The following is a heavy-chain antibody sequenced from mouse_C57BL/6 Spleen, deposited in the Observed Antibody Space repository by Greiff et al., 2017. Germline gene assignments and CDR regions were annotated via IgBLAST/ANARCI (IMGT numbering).Heavy chain of an antibody. Sequence: VQLQQPGAELVRPGSSVKLSCKASGYTFTSYWIHWVKQRPIQGLEWIGNIDPSDSETHYNQKFKDKATLTVDKSSSTAYMQLSSLTSEDSAVYYCARGDYYGSSYGAAMDYWGQGTSVTVSS. CDR1: GYTFTSYW. CDR3: ARGDYYGSSYGAAMDY. CDR2: IDPSDSET. D-gene: IGHD1-1*01. V-gene: IGHV1-52*01. J-gene: IGHJ4*01.